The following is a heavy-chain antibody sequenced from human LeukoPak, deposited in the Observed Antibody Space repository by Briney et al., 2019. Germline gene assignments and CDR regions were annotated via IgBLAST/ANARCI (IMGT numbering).Heavy chain of an antibody. D-gene: IGHD5-12*01. CDR1: GFTFSSYG. CDR3: ARSDSGYGHLDY. Sequence: GRSLRLSCAASGFTFSSYGMHWVRPAPGKGLEWVAVIWYDGSNKYYADSVKGRFTISRDNSKNTLYLQMNSLRAEDTAVYYCARSDSGYGHLDYWGQGTLVTVSS. CDR2: IWYDGSNK. V-gene: IGHV3-33*01. J-gene: IGHJ4*02.